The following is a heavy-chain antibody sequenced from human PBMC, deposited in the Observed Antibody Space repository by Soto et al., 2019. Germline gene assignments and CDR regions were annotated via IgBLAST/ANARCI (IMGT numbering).Heavy chain of an antibody. CDR1: GYTFTSYD. J-gene: IGHJ4*02. V-gene: IGHV1-8*02. D-gene: IGHD3-10*01. CDR2: MNPSTGNT. Sequence: QVQLVQSGPEVKKPGASVKVSCKASGYTFTSYDITWVRQATGQGLEWMGWMNPSTGNTGYPQKCQGRATITRNTSISTVYMELGRLTSEDTAVYFCARSRVITASSDYWGQGTLVTVSS. CDR3: ARSRVITASSDY.